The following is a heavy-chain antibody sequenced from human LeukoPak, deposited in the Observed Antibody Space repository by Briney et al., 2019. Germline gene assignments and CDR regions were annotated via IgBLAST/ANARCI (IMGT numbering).Heavy chain of an antibody. CDR1: GCSISSGGYY. CDR3: ARSTSRYYSESSGYLDY. J-gene: IGHJ4*02. CDR2: IYYSGST. D-gene: IGHD3-22*01. V-gene: IGHV4-31*03. Sequence: SETLSLTCTVSGCSISSGGYYWSWIRQHPGKGLEWIGYIYYSGSTYYNPSLKSRITISVDTSKNQFSLKLSSVTAADTAVYYWARSTSRYYSESSGYLDYWGQGTLVTVSS.